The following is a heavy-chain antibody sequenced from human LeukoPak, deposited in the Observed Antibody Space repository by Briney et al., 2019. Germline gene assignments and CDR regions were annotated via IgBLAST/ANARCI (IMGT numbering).Heavy chain of an antibody. CDR2: IYTSGST. D-gene: IGHD6-19*01. V-gene: IGHV4-4*07. CDR3: ARNRRSSGPLYYFDY. J-gene: IGHJ4*02. CDR1: GGSICSYY. Sequence: SETLSLTCTVSGGSICSYYWSWIRQPAGKGLEWIGRIYTSGSTNYNPSLKSRVTMSVDTSKNQFSLKLSSVTAADTAVYYCARNRRSSGPLYYFDYWGQGTLVTVSS.